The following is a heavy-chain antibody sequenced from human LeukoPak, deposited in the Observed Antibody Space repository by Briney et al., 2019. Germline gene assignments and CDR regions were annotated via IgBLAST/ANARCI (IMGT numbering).Heavy chain of an antibody. J-gene: IGHJ4*02. CDR3: AKGDPHFDY. Sequence: PGRSLRLSCAASGFTFSSYGMHWVRQAPGKGLEWVAVISYDGSNKYYADSVKGRFTISRDNSKNTLYLQMNSLRAEDTAVYYCAKGDPHFDYWGQGTLVTVSS. CDR1: GFTFSSYG. CDR2: ISYDGSNK. V-gene: IGHV3-30*18.